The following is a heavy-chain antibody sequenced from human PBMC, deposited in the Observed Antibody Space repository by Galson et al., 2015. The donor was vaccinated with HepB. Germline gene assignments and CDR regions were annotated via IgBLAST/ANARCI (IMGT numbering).Heavy chain of an antibody. CDR1: GFTFSSYW. Sequence: SLRLSCAASGFTFSSYWMSWVRQAPGKGLEWVANIKQDGSEKYYVDSVKGRFTISRDNAKNSLYLQMNSLRAEDTAVYYCARDWEGGSSTESNQFDYWGQGTLVTVSS. V-gene: IGHV3-7*03. CDR2: IKQDGSEK. D-gene: IGHD6-6*01. J-gene: IGHJ4*02. CDR3: ARDWEGGSSTESNQFDY.